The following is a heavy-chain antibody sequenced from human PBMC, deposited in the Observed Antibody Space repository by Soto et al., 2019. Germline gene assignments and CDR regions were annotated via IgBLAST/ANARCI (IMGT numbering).Heavy chain of an antibody. CDR3: ASVDSSSSWDYYYGMDG. V-gene: IGHV4-59*01. Sequence: PSETLSLTCTVSGGSISSYYWSWIRQPPGKGLEWIGYIYYSGSTNYNPSLKSRVTISVDTSKNQFSLKLSSVTAADTAVYYCASVDSSSSWDYYYGMDGWGQGTTVTVSS. CDR2: IYYSGST. J-gene: IGHJ6*02. D-gene: IGHD6-6*01. CDR1: GGSISSYY.